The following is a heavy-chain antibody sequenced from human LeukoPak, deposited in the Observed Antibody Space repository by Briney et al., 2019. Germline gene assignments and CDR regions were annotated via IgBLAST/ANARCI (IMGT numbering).Heavy chain of an antibody. D-gene: IGHD2-15*01. CDR1: GFTFSSYC. J-gene: IGHJ4*02. Sequence: PGGSLRLSCAASGFTFSSYCMSWVRQAPGKGLEWVANINHDGSAKFYVDSVKGRFTISRDNAKNSLYLQMNSLTAEDTAVYYCARDWGYCCGDGCQERFDYWGQGTLVTVSS. CDR3: ARDWGYCCGDGCQERFDY. V-gene: IGHV3-7*05. CDR2: INHDGSAK.